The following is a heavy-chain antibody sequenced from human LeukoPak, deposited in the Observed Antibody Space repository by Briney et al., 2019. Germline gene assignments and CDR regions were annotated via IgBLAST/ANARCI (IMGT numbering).Heavy chain of an antibody. D-gene: IGHD4-17*01. V-gene: IGHV3-23*01. CDR1: GFTFSSYA. J-gene: IGHJ4*02. CDR2: ISGSGGST. CDR3: AKVHESEPDDYGDYFDY. Sequence: GSLRLSCAASGFTFSSYAMSWVRQAPGKGLERVSAISGSGGSTYYADSVKGRFTISRDNSKNTLYLQMNSLRAEDTAVYYCAKVHESEPDDYGDYFDYWGQGTLVTVSS.